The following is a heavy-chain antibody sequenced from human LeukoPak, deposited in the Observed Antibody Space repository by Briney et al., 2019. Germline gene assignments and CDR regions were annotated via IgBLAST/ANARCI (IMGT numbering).Heavy chain of an antibody. J-gene: IGHJ4*02. CDR2: ITNSGYTM. CDR1: GFNLSDYY. V-gene: IGHV3-11*01. CDR3: ARESHRYYDIWSGYSGN. D-gene: IGHD3-3*01. Sequence: GGSLRLSCVASGFNLSDYYMNWIRQAPGKGPEWVSFITNSGYTMYYSDSVKGRFTISRDNAKNSLFLQMNSLRAEDTAVYYRARESHRYYDIWSGYSGNWGQGTLVTVSS.